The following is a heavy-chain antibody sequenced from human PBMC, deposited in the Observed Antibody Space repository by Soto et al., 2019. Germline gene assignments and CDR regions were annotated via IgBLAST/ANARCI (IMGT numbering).Heavy chain of an antibody. CDR2: ISYDGSNK. J-gene: IGHJ6*02. V-gene: IGHV3-30-3*01. CDR3: ARGGCSSTSCYRRYYYYAMDV. D-gene: IGHD2-2*02. CDR1: EFTFSFYT. Sequence: GGSLRLSCAASEFTFSFYTMYWVRQAPGKGLEWVAVISYDGSNKYYADSVKGRFTASRDNSKNTLYLQMNRLTAEDTADYYCARGGCSSTSCYRRYYYYAMDVWGQGTTVTVSS.